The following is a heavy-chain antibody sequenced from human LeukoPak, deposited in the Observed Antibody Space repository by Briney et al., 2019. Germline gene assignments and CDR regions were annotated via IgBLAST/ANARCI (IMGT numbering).Heavy chain of an antibody. D-gene: IGHD3-22*01. CDR3: ARVRYSDSSVLTRKRSYYFDY. CDR2: ISTSGST. Sequence: SETLSLTCTVSGGSLSSYYWSWIRQPAGKGLESIGHISTSGSTNYNPSLKSRVTMLVDTSKNQFSLKLSSVTAADTAVYYCARVRYSDSSVLTRKRSYYFDYWGQGTLVTVSS. V-gene: IGHV4-4*07. CDR1: GGSLSSYY. J-gene: IGHJ4*02.